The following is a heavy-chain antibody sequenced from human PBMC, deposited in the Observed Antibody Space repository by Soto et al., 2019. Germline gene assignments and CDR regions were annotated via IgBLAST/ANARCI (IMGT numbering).Heavy chain of an antibody. CDR2: IYPGDSDI. CDR1: GYIFTSYW. V-gene: IGHV5-51*01. D-gene: IGHD3-3*02. Sequence: AESLKISCKGSGYIFTSYWIWWLLQMPGKVLEWMGIIYPGDSDIRYSPSFQGQVTISADKSISTAYLQWSSLKASDTAMYYCARQATSKGKYGMDVWGQGTTVTVSS. J-gene: IGHJ6*02. CDR3: ARQATSKGKYGMDV.